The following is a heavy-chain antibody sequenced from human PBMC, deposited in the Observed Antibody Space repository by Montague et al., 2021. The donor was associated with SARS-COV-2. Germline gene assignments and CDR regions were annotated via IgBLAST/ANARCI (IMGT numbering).Heavy chain of an antibody. CDR3: ARHRRSRYGNLDY. V-gene: IGHV4-59*08. D-gene: IGHD1-1*01. J-gene: IGHJ4*02. CDR1: GGSISSYY. Sequence: SETLSLTCTVSGGSISSYYWSWIRQPPGKGLEWIGYIYDSGSTNYKSSLKSRVTISVDTSKNQFSLKLNSVTAADTAVYYCARHRRSRYGNLDYWGQGTLVTVSS. CDR2: IYDSGST.